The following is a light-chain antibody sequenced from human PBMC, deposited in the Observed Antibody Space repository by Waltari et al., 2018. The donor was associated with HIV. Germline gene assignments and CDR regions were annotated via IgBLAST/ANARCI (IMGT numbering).Light chain of an antibody. J-gene: IGKJ3*01. CDR2: TAS. V-gene: IGKV1-9*01. Sequence: DIQLTQSPSFLSASVGDTVTVTCRASQDITFYLAWYQQKPGKAPKLLIHTASTLQTGVPPRFSGSGSGAEFILTINDLRPEDLASYYCQQLKTYPFTFGPGTKVDIE. CDR1: QDITFY. CDR3: QQLKTYPFT.